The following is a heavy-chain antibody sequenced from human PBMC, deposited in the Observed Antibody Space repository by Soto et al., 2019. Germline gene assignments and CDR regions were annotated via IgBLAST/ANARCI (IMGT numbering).Heavy chain of an antibody. CDR2: IHYSGST. J-gene: IGHJ5*02. V-gene: IGHV4-61*01. CDR1: GDSVSSGTYY. CDR3: ARPSFYYDTSGYAVAWFDP. D-gene: IGHD3-22*01. Sequence: SETLSLTCTVAGDSVSSGTYYWSWIRQPPGKGLEWIGNIHYSGSTNYNPSLKSRVTMSVDTSKNQFSLKLTFVTAADTAMFYCARPSFYYDTSGYAVAWFDPWGQGTPVTVSS.